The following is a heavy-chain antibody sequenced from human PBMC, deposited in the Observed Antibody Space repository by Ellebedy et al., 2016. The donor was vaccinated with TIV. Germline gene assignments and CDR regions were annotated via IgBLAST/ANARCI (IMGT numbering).Heavy chain of an antibody. Sequence: SETLSLTCTVSGGSISSYYWSWIRQPPGKGLEWIGYIYYSGSTNYNPSLKSRVTISVDTFKNQFSLKLSSVTAADTAVYYCARADYGDAFDIWGQGTMVTVS. CDR3: ARADYGDAFDI. D-gene: IGHD4-17*01. CDR2: IYYSGST. V-gene: IGHV4-59*01. J-gene: IGHJ3*02. CDR1: GGSISSYY.